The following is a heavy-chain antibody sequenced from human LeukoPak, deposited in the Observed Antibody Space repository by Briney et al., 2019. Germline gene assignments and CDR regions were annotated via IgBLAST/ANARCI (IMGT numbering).Heavy chain of an antibody. CDR3: ARYSTIFGVVNEYYFDY. CDR1: GGSISSGGYY. CDR2: IYYSGST. Sequence: SETLSLTCTVSGGSISSGGYYWSWIRQHPGKGLEWIGYIYYSGSTYYNPSLKSRVTISVDTSKNQFSLKLSSVTAADTAVYYCARYSTIFGVVNEYYFDYWGQGTLVTVSP. D-gene: IGHD3-3*01. V-gene: IGHV4-31*03. J-gene: IGHJ4*02.